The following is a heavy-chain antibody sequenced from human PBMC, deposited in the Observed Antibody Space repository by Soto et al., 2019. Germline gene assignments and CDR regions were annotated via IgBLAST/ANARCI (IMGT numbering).Heavy chain of an antibody. J-gene: IGHJ5*01. CDR1: GYTFTSYG. CDR2: ISAYNGNT. V-gene: IGHV1-18*04. Sequence: ASVKVSCKASGYTFTSYGISWVRQAPGQGLEWMGWISAYNGNTNYAQKLQGRVTMTTDTSTSTAYMELRSLRSDDTAIYYCVRDLKYFRVTGNWFDSWGQGTLVTVSS. CDR3: VRDLKYFRVTGNWFDS. D-gene: IGHD2-21*02.